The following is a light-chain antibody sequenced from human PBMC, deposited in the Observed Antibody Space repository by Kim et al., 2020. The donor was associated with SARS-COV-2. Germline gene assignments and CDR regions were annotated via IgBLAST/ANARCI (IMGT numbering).Light chain of an antibody. CDR2: KTS. CDR1: QNLNNY. V-gene: IGKV1-5*03. J-gene: IGKJ4*01. CDR3: QHYNGYPIT. Sequence: DIQMSQTPSTLSASVGDRVTITCRASQNLNNYLAWYQQKPGTAPKLLIYKTSFLETGVPSRFSGSGSGTEFTLTISSLQPDDLATYYCQHYNGYPITFGGGTKVDIK.